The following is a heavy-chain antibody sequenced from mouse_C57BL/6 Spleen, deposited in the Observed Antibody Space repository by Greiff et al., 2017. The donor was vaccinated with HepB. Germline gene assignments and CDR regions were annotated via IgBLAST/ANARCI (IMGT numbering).Heavy chain of an antibody. J-gene: IGHJ3*01. V-gene: IGHV1-55*01. CDR1: GYTFTSYW. CDR2: IYPGSGST. Sequence: QVQLQQPGAELVKPGASVKMSCKASGYTFTSYWITWVKQRPGQGLVWIGDIYPGSGSTNYNEKFKSKATLTVDTSSSTAYMQLSSLTSEDSAVYYCARGNDYDGRFAYWGQGTLVTVSA. D-gene: IGHD2-4*01. CDR3: ARGNDYDGRFAY.